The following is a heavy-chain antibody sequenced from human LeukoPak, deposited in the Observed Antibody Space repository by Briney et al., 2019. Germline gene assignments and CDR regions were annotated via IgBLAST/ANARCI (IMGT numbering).Heavy chain of an antibody. D-gene: IGHD4-17*01. Sequence: GRSLRLSCAASGFTFSSYATHWVRQAPGKGLEWVAVISYDGSNKYYADSVKGRFTISRDNSKNTLYLQMNSLRAEDTAVYYCAREGTVTMDAFDIWGQGTMVTVSS. CDR1: GFTFSSYA. CDR3: AREGTVTMDAFDI. V-gene: IGHV3-30-3*01. CDR2: ISYDGSNK. J-gene: IGHJ3*02.